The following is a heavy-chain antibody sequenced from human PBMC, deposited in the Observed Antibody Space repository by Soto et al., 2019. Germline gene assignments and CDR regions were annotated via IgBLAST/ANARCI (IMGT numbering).Heavy chain of an antibody. J-gene: IGHJ4*02. Sequence: SETLSLTRTVSGDSVSSHYWSWIRQPAGKGLEWLGRLYNDERTNYNPSLKSRVTMSMDTSKNQFSLKLTSVTAADPAVYFCAREPLAHSYFDFWGQGILVTVSS. CDR3: AREPLAHSYFDF. CDR2: LYNDERT. CDR1: GDSVSSHY. V-gene: IGHV4-4*07.